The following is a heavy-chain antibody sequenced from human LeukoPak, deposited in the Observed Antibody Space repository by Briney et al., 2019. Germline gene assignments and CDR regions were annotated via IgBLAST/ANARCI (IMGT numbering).Heavy chain of an antibody. CDR1: GFTFSDYV. J-gene: IGHJ4*02. CDR3: AKDQSQ. Sequence: GGSLRLSCAASGFTFSDYVMXWVRXAPGKGLEWVGVISVDGNNKYYGESVKGRLTISRDNSKNTLYLQINSLRPEDTAVYYCAKDQSQWGQGTLVIVSS. V-gene: IGHV3-30*18. CDR2: ISVDGNNK.